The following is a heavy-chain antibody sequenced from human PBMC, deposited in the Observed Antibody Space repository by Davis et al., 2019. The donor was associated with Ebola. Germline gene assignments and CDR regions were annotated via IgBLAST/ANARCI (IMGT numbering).Heavy chain of an antibody. D-gene: IGHD2-15*01. CDR3: ARYCSGGSCYCDY. CDR1: GYTFTGYF. J-gene: IGHJ4*02. CDR2: ISAYNGNT. Sequence: ASVKVSCKASGYTFTGYFLHWVRQAPGQGLEWMGWISAYNGNTNYAQKLQGRVTMTTDTSTSTAYMELRSLRSDDTAVYYCARYCSGGSCYCDYWGQGTLVTVSS. V-gene: IGHV1-18*04.